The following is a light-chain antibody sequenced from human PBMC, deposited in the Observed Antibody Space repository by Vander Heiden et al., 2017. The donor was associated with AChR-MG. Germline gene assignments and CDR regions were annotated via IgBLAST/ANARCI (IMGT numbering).Light chain of an antibody. CDR1: SNNVGNQG. J-gene: IGLJ3*02. CDR2: RNN. Sequence: QAGLTQPPSVSKGLRQTATLPCTGNSNNVGNQGAAWLQQHQGHPPKLLSYRNNNRPSGISERLSASTSGNTASLTITGLQPEDEADYYCSAWDSSLSVWVFGGGTKLTVL. CDR3: SAWDSSLSVWV. V-gene: IGLV10-54*01.